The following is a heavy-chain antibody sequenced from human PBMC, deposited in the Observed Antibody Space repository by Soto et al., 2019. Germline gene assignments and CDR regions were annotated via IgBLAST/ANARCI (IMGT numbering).Heavy chain of an antibody. D-gene: IGHD5-12*01. CDR1: GYTFTSYG. Sequence: GASVKVSCKASGYTFTSYGISWVRQAPGQGLEWMGWISAYNGNTNYAQKLQDRVTMTTDTSTSTAYMELRSLRSDDTAVYYCAIGVDVDIVATAFDYWGQGTLVTVSS. CDR2: ISAYNGNT. CDR3: AIGVDVDIVATAFDY. J-gene: IGHJ4*02. V-gene: IGHV1-18*01.